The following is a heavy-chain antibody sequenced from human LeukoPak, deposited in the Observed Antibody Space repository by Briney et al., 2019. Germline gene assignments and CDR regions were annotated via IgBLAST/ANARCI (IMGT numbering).Heavy chain of an antibody. J-gene: IGHJ4*02. Sequence: PSETLSLTCTVSGGSISSYYWSWIRQPPGKGLEWIGYIYYSGSPNYTPSLKSRVTISVDTSKNQFSLKLSSVTAADTAVYYCARGLSSAFDYWGQGTLVTVSS. CDR2: IYYSGSP. V-gene: IGHV4-59*01. CDR1: GGSISSYY. CDR3: ARGLSSAFDY.